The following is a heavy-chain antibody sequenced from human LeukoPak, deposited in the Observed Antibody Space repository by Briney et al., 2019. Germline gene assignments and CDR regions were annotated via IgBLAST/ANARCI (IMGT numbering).Heavy chain of an antibody. CDR1: GFTFSSCW. J-gene: IGHJ4*02. CDR3: ARLSTAVADSDY. Sequence: GGSLRLSCAASGFTFSSCWMSWVRQAPGKGLEWVANINKDGSDKYYVDSVKGRFTISRDNAKNSLYLQMNSLRAEDTAVYYCARLSTAVADSDYWGQGTLVTDSS. CDR2: INKDGSDK. D-gene: IGHD6-13*01. V-gene: IGHV3-7*01.